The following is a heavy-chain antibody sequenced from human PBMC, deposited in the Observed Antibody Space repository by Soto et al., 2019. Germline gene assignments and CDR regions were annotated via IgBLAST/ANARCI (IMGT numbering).Heavy chain of an antibody. J-gene: IGHJ4*02. CDR3: ARGGGVTTTFDY. CDR2: FYYSGRT. D-gene: IGHD1-1*01. Sequence: QVQLQESGPGLVKPSETLSLTCTVSGGSVSSGSYYWNWIRQPPGKGLEWIGYFYYSGRTNYNPSLKSRVTISVATSKNQFSLKLSSVAAADTAVYYCARGGGVTTTFDYWGQGTLVTVSS. V-gene: IGHV4-61*01. CDR1: GGSVSSGSYY.